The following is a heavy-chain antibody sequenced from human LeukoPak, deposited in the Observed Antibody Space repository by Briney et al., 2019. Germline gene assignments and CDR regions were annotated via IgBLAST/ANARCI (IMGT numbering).Heavy chain of an antibody. CDR1: GFTFSSYA. D-gene: IGHD5-18*01. CDR3: AKGGWVTFDY. Sequence: GGSLRLSCAASGFTFSSYAMSWVRQAPGKGLEWISYISASGGRRTYADSVKGRFTISRDNAKNSLYLQMNSLRAEDTAVYYCAKGGWVTFDYWGQGTLVTVSS. J-gene: IGHJ4*02. CDR2: ISASGGRR. V-gene: IGHV3-23*01.